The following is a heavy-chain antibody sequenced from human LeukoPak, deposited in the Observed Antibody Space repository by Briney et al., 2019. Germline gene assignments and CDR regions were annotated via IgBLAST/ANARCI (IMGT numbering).Heavy chain of an antibody. V-gene: IGHV1-18*01. D-gene: IGHD2-15*01. CDR2: IGVYSGRT. J-gene: IGHJ4*02. CDR3: ARDIGISQFDY. Sequence: ASVKVSCKASGYAFTSHGFSWVRQAPGQGLEWMGWIGVYSGRTEYSQKLQGRVTMATDTSTSTAYMELRSLTSDDTAMYYCARDIGISQFDYWGQGTLVTVSS. CDR1: GYAFTSHG.